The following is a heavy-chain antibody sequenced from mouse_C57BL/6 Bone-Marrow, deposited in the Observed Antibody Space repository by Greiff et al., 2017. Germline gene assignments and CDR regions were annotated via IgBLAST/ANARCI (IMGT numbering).Heavy chain of an antibody. D-gene: IGHD2-3*01. J-gene: IGHJ4*01. CDR3: ADGYDAMDH. Sequence: QVQLQQPGAELVMPGASVKLSCKASGYTFTSYWMHWVKQRPGQGLEWIGEIDPSDSYTNYNQKFKGKSTLTVDKSSSTAYMQLSSLTSEDSAVYSCADGYDAMDHGGQGTSVTVSS. V-gene: IGHV1-69*01. CDR2: IDPSDSYT. CDR1: GYTFTSYW.